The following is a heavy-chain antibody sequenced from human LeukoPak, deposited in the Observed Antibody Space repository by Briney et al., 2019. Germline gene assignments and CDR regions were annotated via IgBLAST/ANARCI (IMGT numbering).Heavy chain of an antibody. CDR1: GFSFSKAW. V-gene: IGHV3-7*05. CDR2: IKQDGSQK. J-gene: IGHJ4*02. CDR3: ARELPTYYFDY. D-gene: IGHD2-15*01. Sequence: GGSLRLSCAASGFSFSKAWMSWVRQAPGKGLEWVANIKQDGSQKYYVDSVKGRFIISRDNAKSSLFLQMNSLRVEDTAVYYCARELPTYYFDYWGQGSLVAVSS.